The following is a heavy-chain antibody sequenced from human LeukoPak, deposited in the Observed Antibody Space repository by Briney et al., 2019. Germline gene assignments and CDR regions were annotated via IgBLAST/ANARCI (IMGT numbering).Heavy chain of an antibody. V-gene: IGHV4-39*07. CDR3: ARVPTGPFYYYGMDV. J-gene: IGHJ6*02. CDR1: GGSISVSSYY. Sequence: SETLSLTCTVSGGSISVSSYYWGWIRQPPGKGLEWIGSIYYSGSTYYSPSLKSRVTISVDTSQNQFSLKLSSVTAADTAVYYCARVPTGPFYYYGMDVWGQRTTVTVSS. D-gene: IGHD4-17*01. CDR2: IYYSGST.